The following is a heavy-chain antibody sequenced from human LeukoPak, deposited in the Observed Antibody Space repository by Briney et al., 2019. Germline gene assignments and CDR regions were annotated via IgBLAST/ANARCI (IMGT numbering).Heavy chain of an antibody. CDR3: ARDLVDYSSSAYYGMDV. CDR1: GFTFSSYG. Sequence: GGSLRLSCAASGFTFSSYGMNWVRQAPGKGLQWVSGISGSGGSTYYPDSVKGRFTISRDNAKNSLYLQMNSLRAEDTAVYYCARDLVDYSSSAYYGMDVWGQGTTVTVSS. V-gene: IGHV3-21*01. D-gene: IGHD6-6*01. CDR2: ISGSGGST. J-gene: IGHJ6*02.